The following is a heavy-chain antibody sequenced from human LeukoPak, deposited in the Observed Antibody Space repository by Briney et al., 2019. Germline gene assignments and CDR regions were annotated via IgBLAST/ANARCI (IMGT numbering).Heavy chain of an antibody. D-gene: IGHD2-2*01. CDR3: AKAPIVVVPGYFDY. Sequence: TGGSLRLSCAASGFTFSSYAMSWVRQAPGKGLEWVSAISGSGGSTYYADSVKGRFTISRDNSKNTLYLQMSSLRAEDTAVYYCAKAPIVVVPGYFDYWGQGTLVTVSS. CDR2: ISGSGGST. V-gene: IGHV3-23*01. CDR1: GFTFSSYA. J-gene: IGHJ4*02.